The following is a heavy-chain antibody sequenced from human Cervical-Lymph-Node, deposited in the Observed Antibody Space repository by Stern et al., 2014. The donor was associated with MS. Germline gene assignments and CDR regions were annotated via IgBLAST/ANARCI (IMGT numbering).Heavy chain of an antibody. CDR1: GYTFTAYF. V-gene: IGHV1-2*02. J-gene: IGHJ4*02. CDR3: ARDRGSYSDY. CDR2: ISPKTGSA. D-gene: IGHD1-26*01. Sequence: QVQLVQSGAEVERPGASVKVSCKASGYTFTAYFLHWVRQAPGQGLECMGWISPKTGSATYAQKFQDRVTMTRDTSINTGYMEVSSLRSDDTAVYYCARDRGSYSDYWGQGTLVAVSS.